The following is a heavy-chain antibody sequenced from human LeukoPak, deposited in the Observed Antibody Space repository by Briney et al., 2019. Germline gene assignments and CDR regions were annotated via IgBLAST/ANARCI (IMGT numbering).Heavy chain of an antibody. CDR2: INPNSGGT. D-gene: IGHD3-22*01. Sequence: ASVKVSCKASGYTFTGYYTHWVRQAPGQGLEWMGWINPNSGGTNYAQEFQGRVTMTRDTSISTAYMELSRLRSDDTAVYYCARGGNDSSGYWGAYWGQGTLVTVSS. J-gene: IGHJ4*02. CDR1: GYTFTGYY. V-gene: IGHV1-2*02. CDR3: ARGGNDSSGYWGAY.